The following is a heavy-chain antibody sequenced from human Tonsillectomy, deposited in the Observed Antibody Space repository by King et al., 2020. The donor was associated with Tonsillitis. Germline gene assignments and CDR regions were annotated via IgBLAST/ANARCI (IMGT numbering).Heavy chain of an antibody. V-gene: IGHV3-23*04. CDR1: GFTFSNYA. J-gene: IGHJ6*02. Sequence: VQLVESGGGLVQPGGSPRLSCAASGFTFSNYAMSWGRQAPGKGLEWGPAISGGGGSTYYEDSVEGRFYISRDNSKNMLYLQMSSLRAEDTALYYCAKTISMTSRYYGLDVWGQGTTVTVSS. D-gene: IGHD3-3*02. CDR2: ISGGGGST. CDR3: AKTISMTSRYYGLDV.